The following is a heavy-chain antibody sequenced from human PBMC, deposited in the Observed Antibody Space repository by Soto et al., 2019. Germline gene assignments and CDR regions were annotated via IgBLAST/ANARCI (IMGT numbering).Heavy chain of an antibody. Sequence: QLQLQESGPGLVKPSETLSLTCTVSGVSISSRNYYWGWIRQPPGKGLEWIGSIYYSGSTYYNPSLQRRVPIPVATSKNHVSLKLSSVTAEDTAVYYCATQEVGGRYVSTFDPWGQGTLVTFSS. CDR1: GVSISSRNYY. CDR2: IYYSGST. CDR3: ATQEVGGRYVSTFDP. J-gene: IGHJ5*02. D-gene: IGHD1-26*01. V-gene: IGHV4-39*02.